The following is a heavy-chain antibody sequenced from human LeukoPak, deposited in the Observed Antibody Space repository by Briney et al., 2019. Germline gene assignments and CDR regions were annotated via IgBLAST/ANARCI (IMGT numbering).Heavy chain of an antibody. J-gene: IGHJ5*02. CDR3: ARATYDILTGRNWFDP. V-gene: IGHV1-18*01. CDR2: ISAYNGYT. CDR1: GYTFTSYG. Sequence: ASVKVSCKASGYTFTSYGISWVRQAPGQGLEWMGWISAYNGYTNYAQKLQGRVTMTTDTSTSAAYMELRSLRSDDTAVYYCARATYDILTGRNWFDPWGQGTLVTVSS. D-gene: IGHD3-9*01.